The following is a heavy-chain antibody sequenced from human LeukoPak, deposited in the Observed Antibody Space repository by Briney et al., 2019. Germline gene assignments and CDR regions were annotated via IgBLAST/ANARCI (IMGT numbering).Heavy chain of an antibody. V-gene: IGHV4-30-2*01. CDR1: GGSISSGGYS. CDR3: ARGQGVVVAAIPNWFDP. D-gene: IGHD2-15*01. CDR2: IYHSGST. J-gene: IGHJ5*02. Sequence: SETLSLTCAVSGGSISSGGYSWSWNRQPPGKGLEWIGYIYHSGSTYYNPSLKSRVTISVDRSKNQFSLKLSSVTAADTAVYYCARGQGVVVAAIPNWFDPWGQGTLVTVSS.